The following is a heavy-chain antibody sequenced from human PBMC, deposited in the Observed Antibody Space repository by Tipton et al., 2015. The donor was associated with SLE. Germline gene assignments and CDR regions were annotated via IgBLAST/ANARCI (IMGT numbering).Heavy chain of an antibody. Sequence: TLSLTCTVSGGSISSSSYYWGWIRPPPGKGLEWFGSIYYSGSTYYNPSLKSRVTISVDTSKNQFSLKLSSVTATDTAVYYCARVRKITIFGVPKGDYFDYWGQGTLVTVSS. CDR2: IYYSGST. J-gene: IGHJ4*02. V-gene: IGHV4-39*01. CDR3: ARVRKITIFGVPKGDYFDY. D-gene: IGHD3-3*01. CDR1: GGSISSSSYY.